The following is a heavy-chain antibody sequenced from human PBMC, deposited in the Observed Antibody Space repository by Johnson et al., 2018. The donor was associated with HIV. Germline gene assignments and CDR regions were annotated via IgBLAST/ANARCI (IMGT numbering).Heavy chain of an antibody. J-gene: IGHJ3*02. CDR1: GFTFSDYY. CDR3: ASEMGHRQLAGDAFDI. V-gene: IGHV3-11*04. Sequence: QVQLVESGGGLVKPGGSLRLSCAASGFTFSDYYMGWIRQTPGKGLEWVSYISSSGTTVYYADSVKGRFTISRDNSKNTLFLQMNSLRPEDTAVYYCASEMGHRQLAGDAFDIRGHGTMVTVSS. D-gene: IGHD6-6*01. CDR2: ISSSGTTV.